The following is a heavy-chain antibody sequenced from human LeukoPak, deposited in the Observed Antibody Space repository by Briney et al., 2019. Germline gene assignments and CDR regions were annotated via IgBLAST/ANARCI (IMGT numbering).Heavy chain of an antibody. Sequence: GGSLRLSCAASGFTFSSYVMHWVRQAPGKGLEWVAVISYDGSNKYYADSVKGRFTLSRDNSKNTLYLQMNSLRAEDTAVYFCARANWAGIEAPATDYWGQGPLVTVSS. CDR1: GFTFSSYV. CDR2: ISYDGSNK. D-gene: IGHD2-15*01. CDR3: ARANWAGIEAPATDY. J-gene: IGHJ4*02. V-gene: IGHV3-30-3*01.